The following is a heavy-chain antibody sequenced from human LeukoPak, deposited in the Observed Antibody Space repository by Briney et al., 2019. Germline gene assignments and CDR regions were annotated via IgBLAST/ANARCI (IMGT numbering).Heavy chain of an antibody. CDR3: ARDRGGSYYFDY. CDR1: GFTFDDYG. D-gene: IGHD1-26*01. CDR2: INWNGGST. J-gene: IGHJ4*02. V-gene: IGHV3-20*04. Sequence: PGGSLRLSCAASGFTFDDYGMSWVRQAPGKGLEWVSGINWNGGSTGHADSVKGRFTISRDNAKNSLYLQMNSLRAEDTALYYCARDRGGSYYFDYWGQGTLVTVSS.